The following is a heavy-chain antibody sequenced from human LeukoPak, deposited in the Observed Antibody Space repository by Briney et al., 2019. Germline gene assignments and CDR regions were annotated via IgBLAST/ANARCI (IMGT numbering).Heavy chain of an antibody. CDR1: GGSLSSYY. CDR2: IYYRRGH. V-gene: IGHV4-59*07. J-gene: IGHJ6*03. CDR3: ARTRKYYDILTGYGLQNLRKPPYYYYMDV. Sequence: SDTLSLTCTVSGGSLSSYYWSWIRQPPGKGLDWIGGIYYRRGHDYYRSFKSRVTISVDTSKNQFSLKLSSVTAADTAVYYCARTRKYYDILTGYGLQNLRKPPYYYYMDVWGKGTTVTVSS. D-gene: IGHD3-9*01.